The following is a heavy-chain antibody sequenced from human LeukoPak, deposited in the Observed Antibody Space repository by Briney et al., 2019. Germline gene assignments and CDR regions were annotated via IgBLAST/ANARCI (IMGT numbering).Heavy chain of an antibody. CDR2: ISSSSSYI. CDR3: GSSQYYYYYMDV. D-gene: IGHD2-15*01. Sequence: GGSLRLSCAASGFTFSSYSMNWVRQAPGKGLEWVSSISSSSSYIYYADSVKGRFTISRDNTKNSLYLQMNSLRAEDTAVYYWGSSQYYYYYMDVWGQETLVTVSS. V-gene: IGHV3-21*01. CDR1: GFTFSSYS. J-gene: IGHJ6*03.